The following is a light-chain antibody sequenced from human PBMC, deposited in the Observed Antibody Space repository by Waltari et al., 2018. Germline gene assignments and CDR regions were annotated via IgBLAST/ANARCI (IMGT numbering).Light chain of an antibody. J-gene: IGLJ3*02. CDR2: EDT. CDR3: YSTDYTGNYWV. Sequence: SYELTQPPSVSVSPGHTARITFSGEALPNKYAYWYRQKSGQAPVLVIYEDTKRPSGIPERTSGSNSGAVATLTITGAQVEDEADYYCYSTDYTGNYWVFGGGTKLTVL. V-gene: IGLV3-10*01. CDR1: ALPNKY.